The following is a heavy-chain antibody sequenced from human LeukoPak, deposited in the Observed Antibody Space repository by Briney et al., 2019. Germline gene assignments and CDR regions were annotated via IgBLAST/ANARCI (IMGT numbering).Heavy chain of an antibody. J-gene: IGHJ4*02. V-gene: IGHV4-38-2*02. Sequence: SETLSLTCNVSGYSISSGYYWGWIRPPPGKGLEWIGSAFHSGNSFYNPSLKSRVTISLDTSKNQFSLKLSSVTAADTPVYYCARDSSNYDSTVDSWGQGTLVTVSS. CDR3: ARDSSNYDSTVDS. D-gene: IGHD3-9*01. CDR1: GYSISSGYY. CDR2: AFHSGNS.